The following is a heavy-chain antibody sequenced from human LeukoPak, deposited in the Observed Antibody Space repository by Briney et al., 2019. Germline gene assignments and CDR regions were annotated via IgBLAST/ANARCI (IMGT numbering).Heavy chain of an antibody. CDR2: IETDATRA. CDR1: GFTFSLHR. V-gene: IGHV3-74*01. CDR3: ARKQTDYGDYLRYYFDY. Sequence: GGSLRLSCAASGFTFSLHRMHWVRQVPGKGLVWISWIETDATRAGYVDSVRGRFTISRDNAKNSLYLQMNSLRAEDTAVYYCARKQTDYGDYLRYYFDYWGQGTLVTVSS. J-gene: IGHJ4*02. D-gene: IGHD4-17*01.